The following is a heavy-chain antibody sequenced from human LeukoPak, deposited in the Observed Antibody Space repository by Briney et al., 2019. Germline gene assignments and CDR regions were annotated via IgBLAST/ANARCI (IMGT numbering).Heavy chain of an antibody. Sequence: PGGSLRLSCAASGFTFSSYWMSWVRQAPGKGLEWVANIKQDGSEKYYVDSVKGRFTISRDNAKNSLYLQMNSLRAEDTAVYYCARDPPRHDSSGYFSWGQGTLVTVSS. CDR1: GFTFSSYW. J-gene: IGHJ5*02. D-gene: IGHD3-22*01. CDR2: IKQDGSEK. CDR3: ARDPPRHDSSGYFS. V-gene: IGHV3-7*01.